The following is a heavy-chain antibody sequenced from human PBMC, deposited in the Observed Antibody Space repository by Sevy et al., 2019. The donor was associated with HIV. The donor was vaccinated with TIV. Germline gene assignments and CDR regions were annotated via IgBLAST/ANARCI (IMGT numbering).Heavy chain of an antibody. CDR3: ATFVGITMVRGVIITKEYAFDI. D-gene: IGHD3-10*01. CDR2: ISYDGSNK. CDR1: GFTFSSYA. J-gene: IGHJ3*02. Sequence: GGSLRLSCAASGFTFSSYAMHWVRQAPGKGLEWVAVISYDGSNKYYADSVKGQFTISRDNSKNTLYLQMNSLRAEDTAVYYCATFVGITMVRGVIITKEYAFDIWGQGTMVTVSS. V-gene: IGHV3-30-3*01.